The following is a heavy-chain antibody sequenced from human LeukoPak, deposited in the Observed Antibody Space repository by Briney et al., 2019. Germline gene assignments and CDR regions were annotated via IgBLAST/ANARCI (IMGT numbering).Heavy chain of an antibody. D-gene: IGHD4-17*01. CDR2: IYSGDST. V-gene: IGHV3-53*01. CDR3: ARYYGDYGGALKY. CDR1: GFTVSGNS. Sequence: PGGSLRLSCAASGFTVSGNSFSWVRQAPGKGLEWVSIIYSGDSTFYADSVKGRFSISRDSSKNALYLQMKSLRAEDTAVYYCARYYGDYGGALKYWGQGTLVTVSS. J-gene: IGHJ4*02.